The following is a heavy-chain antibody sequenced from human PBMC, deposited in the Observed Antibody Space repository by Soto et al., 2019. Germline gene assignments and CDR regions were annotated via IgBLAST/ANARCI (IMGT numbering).Heavy chain of an antibody. CDR1: GFVFEVYW. V-gene: IGHV3-74*01. D-gene: IGHD2-2*01. J-gene: IGHJ4*02. CDR3: TRGPRPSSIGTGAV. CDR2: ISDDGARI. Sequence: GGSLRLACVASGFVFEVYWMHWVRQVPGKGLEWVSRISDDGARIDYADSVRGRFTISRDNAKNALYLQMNALRGEDTAVYFCTRGPRPSSIGTGAVWGRGVLVTVSS.